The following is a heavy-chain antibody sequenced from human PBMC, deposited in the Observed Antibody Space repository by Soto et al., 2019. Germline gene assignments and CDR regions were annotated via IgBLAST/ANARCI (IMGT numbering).Heavy chain of an antibody. V-gene: IGHV1-18*01. CDR1: GGTFSSYA. CDR2: VNAHNHIT. CDR3: ARDSRVGANSDACDV. J-gene: IGHJ3*01. Sequence: ASVKVSCKTSGGTFSSYAISWARQAPGQGLEWMGRVNAHNHITKYAQKFQGRVTITRDTSTSTDYMEVRSLRSDDTAVYYCARDSRVGANSDACDVWGQGTTVTVSS. D-gene: IGHD1-26*01.